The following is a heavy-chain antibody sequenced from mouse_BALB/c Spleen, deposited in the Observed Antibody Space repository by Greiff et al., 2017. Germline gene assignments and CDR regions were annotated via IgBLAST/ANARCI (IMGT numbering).Heavy chain of an antibody. V-gene: IGHV5-9-4*01. CDR3: ARFSSGYYAMDY. D-gene: IGHD3-1*01. J-gene: IGHJ4*01. Sequence: EVKLVESGGGLVKPGGSLKLSCAASGFTFSSYAMSWVRQSPEKRLEWVAEISSGGSYTYYPDTVTGRFTISRDNAKNTLYLEMSSLRSEDTAMYYCARFSSGYYAMDYWGQGTSVTVSS. CDR2: ISSGGSYT. CDR1: GFTFSSYA.